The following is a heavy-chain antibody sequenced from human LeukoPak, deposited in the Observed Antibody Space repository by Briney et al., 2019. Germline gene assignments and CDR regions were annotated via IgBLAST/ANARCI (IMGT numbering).Heavy chain of an antibody. D-gene: IGHD3-22*01. CDR3: ARVSRSGYYFDY. J-gene: IGHJ4*02. V-gene: IGHV1-2*02. CDR2: INPDSGGT. CDR1: GYTFTDYY. Sequence: ASVKVSCKASGYTFTDYYLHWVRQAPGQGLEWMGWINPDSGGTVYAQKFQGRVTMTRDTSITTIFMDLSSLRAEDTAVYYCARVSRSGYYFDYWGQGTLVTVSS.